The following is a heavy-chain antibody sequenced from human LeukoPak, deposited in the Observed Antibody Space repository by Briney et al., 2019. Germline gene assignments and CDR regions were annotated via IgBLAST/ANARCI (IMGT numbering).Heavy chain of an antibody. CDR2: STTSGNT. CDR3: AKVRVYGDYAFDI. Sequence: GGSLRLSCAASGFTFSSFAMSWVRQAPGKGLEWVSASTTSGNTYYVDSVKGRFTISRDKSKNSLYLQMNSLRIEDTVVYYCAKVRVYGDYAFDIWGQGTMVTVSS. J-gene: IGHJ3*02. V-gene: IGHV3-23*01. D-gene: IGHD4-17*01. CDR1: GFTFSSFA.